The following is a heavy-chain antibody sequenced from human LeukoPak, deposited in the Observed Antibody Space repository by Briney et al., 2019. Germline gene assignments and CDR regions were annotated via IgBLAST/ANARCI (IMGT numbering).Heavy chain of an antibody. Sequence: GGSLRLSCAASGFTFSSYAMSWVRQAPGKGLEWVSAISGSGGSTYYADSVKGRFTISRDNSKNTLYLQMNGLRAEDTAVYYCAKKGRDLYGDYPCNWFDPWGQGTLVTVSS. V-gene: IGHV3-23*01. J-gene: IGHJ5*02. D-gene: IGHD4-17*01. CDR3: AKKGRDLYGDYPCNWFDP. CDR1: GFTFSSYA. CDR2: ISGSGGST.